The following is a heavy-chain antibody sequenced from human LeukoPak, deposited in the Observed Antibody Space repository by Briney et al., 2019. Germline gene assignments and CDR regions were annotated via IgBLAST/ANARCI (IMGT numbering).Heavy chain of an antibody. J-gene: IGHJ5*02. D-gene: IGHD1-26*01. CDR3: ARENLVESWFDP. CDR2: ISSSGSTI. Sequence: PGGSLRLSCAASGFTFSDYYMSWIRQAPGKGLEWVSYISSSGSTIYYADSVKGRFTISRDNAKNSLHLQMNSLRAEDTAVYYCARENLVESWFDPWGQGTLVTVSS. CDR1: GFTFSDYY. V-gene: IGHV3-11*04.